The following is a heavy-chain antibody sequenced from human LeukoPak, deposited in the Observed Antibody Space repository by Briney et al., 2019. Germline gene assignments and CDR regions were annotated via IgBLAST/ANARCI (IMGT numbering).Heavy chain of an antibody. D-gene: IGHD6-13*01. V-gene: IGHV1-3*01. CDR1: GYTFTSYA. Sequence: ASVKVSCKASGYTFTSYAMHWVRQAPGQRLEWMGWINAGNGNTKYSQKFQGRVTITRDTSASTAYMELSSLRSEDTAVYYCATQGIAAAGYYYYYGMDVWGQGTTVTVSS. J-gene: IGHJ6*02. CDR3: ATQGIAAAGYYYYYGMDV. CDR2: INAGNGNT.